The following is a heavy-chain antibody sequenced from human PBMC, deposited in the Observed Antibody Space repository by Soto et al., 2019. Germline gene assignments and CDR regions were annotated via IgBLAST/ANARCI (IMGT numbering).Heavy chain of an antibody. CDR3: ARILRDSQSWFPHDF. CDR2: ISNSGST. V-gene: IGHV4-59*01. CDR1: GGSIETFY. D-gene: IGHD6-13*01. Sequence: SETLSLTCTVSGGSIETFYWSWIRQPPGKGLEWIGYISNSGSTSYNPSLESRVTVSVDTAKNEFSLKLNSVTAADTATYYCARILRDSQSWFPHDFWGQGTLVT. J-gene: IGHJ4*02.